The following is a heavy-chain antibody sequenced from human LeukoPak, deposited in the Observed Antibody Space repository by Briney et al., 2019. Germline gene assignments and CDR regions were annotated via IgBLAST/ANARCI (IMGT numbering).Heavy chain of an antibody. V-gene: IGHV1-8*03. CDR3: ARGDFSGSYYDYYFDY. J-gene: IGHJ4*02. CDR2: MNPNSGNT. D-gene: IGHD1-26*01. CDR1: GYTFTSYD. Sequence: ASVKVSCKASGYTFTSYDINWVRQATGQGLEWMGWMNPNSGNTGYAQKFQGRVTITRNTSISTAYMELSSLRSEDTAVYYCARGDFSGSYYDYYFDYWGQGTLVTVSS.